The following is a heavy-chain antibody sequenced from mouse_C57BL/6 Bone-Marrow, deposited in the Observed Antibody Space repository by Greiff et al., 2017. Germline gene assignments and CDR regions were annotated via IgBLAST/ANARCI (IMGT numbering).Heavy chain of an antibody. D-gene: IGHD1-1*01. CDR1: GYTFTSYW. CDR2: IHPNSGST. J-gene: IGHJ2*01. V-gene: IGHV1-64*01. CDR3: ARGTTVVSFDY. Sequence: VQLQQPGAELVKPGASVKLSCKASGYTFTSYWLHWVKQRPGQGLEWIGMIHPNSGSTNYNEKFKSKATLTVDKSSSTAYMQLSSLTSEDSAVYYCARGTTVVSFDYWGQGTTLTVSS.